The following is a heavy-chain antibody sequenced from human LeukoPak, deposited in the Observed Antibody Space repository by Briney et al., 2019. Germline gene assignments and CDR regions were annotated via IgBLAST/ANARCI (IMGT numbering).Heavy chain of an antibody. Sequence: SETLSLTCTVSGGSISDYYWGWIRQPPGKGRECSGYIYYSASTNYNPSLMSRVTISVDRSKNQFSLRLSSVTAADTAVYYCATYVSSGKFDYWGQGTLVTVSS. J-gene: IGHJ4*02. D-gene: IGHD3-22*01. V-gene: IGHV4-59*01. CDR3: ATYVSSGKFDY. CDR2: IYYSAST. CDR1: GGSISDYY.